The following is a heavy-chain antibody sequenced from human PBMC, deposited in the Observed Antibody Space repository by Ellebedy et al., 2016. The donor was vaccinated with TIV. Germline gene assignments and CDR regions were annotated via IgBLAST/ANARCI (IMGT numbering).Heavy chain of an antibody. CDR3: ARLSRNP. V-gene: IGHV3-9*01. CDR1: GFTFENYA. J-gene: IGHJ5*02. CDR2: ISWNSRSI. Sequence: SLKISXAASGFTFENYAMHWVRQPPGKGLEWVSGISWNSRSIGYADSVKGRFTTSRDNAKNSLYLQMNSLRAEDTAVYYCARLSRNPWGQGTLVTVSS.